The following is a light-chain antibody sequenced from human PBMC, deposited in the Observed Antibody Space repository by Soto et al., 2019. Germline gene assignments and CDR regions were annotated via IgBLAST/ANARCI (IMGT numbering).Light chain of an antibody. CDR2: GAS. V-gene: IGKV3-20*01. CDR3: QQYDTSSYT. Sequence: EVVLTQSPGTLSLSPGERATLSCRASQSVSGTYLTWYQQKPGQAPRRRIFGASSRASGTPDRFSGSGSGTDFTLTISRLEPEDFAVYYCQQYDTSSYTFGQGTKLEIK. J-gene: IGKJ2*01. CDR1: QSVSGTY.